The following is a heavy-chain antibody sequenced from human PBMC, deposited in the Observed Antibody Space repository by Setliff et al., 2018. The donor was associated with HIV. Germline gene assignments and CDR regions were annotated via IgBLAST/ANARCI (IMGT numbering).Heavy chain of an antibody. CDR2: INPSVGST. CDR3: ARDQGNRFNMVRGVIHYVVADGFDI. Sequence: AASVKVSCKASGGPSISNTMNWVRQAPGQGLEWMGIINPSVGSTSYAQKFQGRVTMTTDTSTSTAYMELRSLRSDDTAVYYCARDQGNRFNMVRGVIHYVVADGFDIWGQGTMVTVSS. J-gene: IGHJ3*02. V-gene: IGHV1-46*01. CDR1: GGPSISNT. D-gene: IGHD3-10*01.